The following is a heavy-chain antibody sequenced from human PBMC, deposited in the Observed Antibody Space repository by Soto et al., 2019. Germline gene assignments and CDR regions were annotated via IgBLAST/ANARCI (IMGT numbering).Heavy chain of an antibody. D-gene: IGHD3-22*01. V-gene: IGHV4-61*01. CDR2: IYYSGST. Sequence: SETLSLTCTVSGGSVSSGSYYWSWIRQPPGKGLEWIGYIYYSGSTNYNPSLKSRVTISVDTSKNQFSLKLGSVTAADTAVYYCARAGASGYYFFAFDIWGQGTMVTVS. J-gene: IGHJ3*02. CDR1: GGSVSSGSYY. CDR3: ARAGASGYYFFAFDI.